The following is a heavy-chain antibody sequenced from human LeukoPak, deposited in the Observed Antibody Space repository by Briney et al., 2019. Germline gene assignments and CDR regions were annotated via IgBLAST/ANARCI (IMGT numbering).Heavy chain of an antibody. D-gene: IGHD6-13*01. V-gene: IGHV4-4*02. CDR3: ARGTRQQQLTTWVNLDY. CDR2: IYHSGST. J-gene: IGHJ4*02. CDR1: GGSISSSNW. Sequence: SGTLSLTCAVSGGSISSSNWWSWVRQPPGKGLEWIGEIYHSGSTNYNPSLKSRVTISVDKSKNQFSLKLSSVTAADTAVYYCARGTRQQQLTTWVNLDYWGQGTLVTVSS.